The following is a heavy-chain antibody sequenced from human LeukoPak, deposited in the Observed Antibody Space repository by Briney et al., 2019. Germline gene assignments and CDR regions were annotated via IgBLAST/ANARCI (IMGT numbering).Heavy chain of an antibody. CDR2: ISGSGGST. Sequence: GGSLRLFCAASGFTFSSYAMSWVRQAPGKGLEWVSAISGSGGSTYYADSVKGRFTISRDNSKNTLYLQMNGLRAEDTAVYYRAKPYYYAFDYWGQGTLVTVSS. CDR3: AKPYYYAFDY. D-gene: IGHD3-10*01. CDR1: GFTFSSYA. J-gene: IGHJ4*02. V-gene: IGHV3-23*01.